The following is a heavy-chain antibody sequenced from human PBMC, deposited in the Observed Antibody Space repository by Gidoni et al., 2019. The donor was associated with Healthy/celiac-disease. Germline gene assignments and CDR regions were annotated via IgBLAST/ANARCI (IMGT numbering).Heavy chain of an antibody. D-gene: IGHD3-3*01. Sequence: EVQLLESGGCLVQPGGSLRLSCAASGFTFIRYAMSWVRQAPGKGLEWVSAISGSGGSTYYADSVKGRFTISRDNSKNTLYLKMNSLRAEDTAVYYCANAAGFWSGSPYFDYWGQGTLVTVSS. J-gene: IGHJ4*02. V-gene: IGHV3-23*01. CDR1: GFTFIRYA. CDR3: ANAAGFWSGSPYFDY. CDR2: ISGSGGST.